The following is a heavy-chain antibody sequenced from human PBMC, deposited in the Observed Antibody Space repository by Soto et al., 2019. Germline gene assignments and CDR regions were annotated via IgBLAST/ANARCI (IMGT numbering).Heavy chain of an antibody. V-gene: IGHV1-18*01. D-gene: IGHD6-19*01. CDR1: GYTFTNYG. CDR3: ARDRKNGSGLYGVY. J-gene: IGHJ4*02. CDR2: ISAYNGDA. Sequence: QVQLVQSGAEVKKPGASVKVSCKASGYTFTNYGISWVRQAPGQGLEWMGWISAYNGDANYAQKVQGRVTMTTDTATSTAYMELRSMRSDDTAVYYCARDRKNGSGLYGVYWGQGTLVTVSS.